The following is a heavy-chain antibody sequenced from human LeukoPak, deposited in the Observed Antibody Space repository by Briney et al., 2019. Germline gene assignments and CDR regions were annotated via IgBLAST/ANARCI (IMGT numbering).Heavy chain of an antibody. V-gene: IGHV3-74*01. CDR3: ARGYSSNWYYFDY. CDR1: GFTFSSYW. CDR2: INSDGSST. D-gene: IGHD6-13*01. J-gene: IGHJ4*02. Sequence: GGSLRLSCAASGFTFSSYWMHWVRQAPGKGLVWVSRINSDGSSTNYADSVKGRFTISRDNAKNTLYLQTNSLRAEDTAVYYCARGYSSNWYYFDYWGQGTLVTVSS.